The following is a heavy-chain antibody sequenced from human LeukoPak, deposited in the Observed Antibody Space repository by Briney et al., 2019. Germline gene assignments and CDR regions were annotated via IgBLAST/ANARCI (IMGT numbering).Heavy chain of an antibody. V-gene: IGHV4-30-4*01. J-gene: IGHJ6*02. CDR3: ARDPDLGDSSGYYYYGMDV. CDR2: IDYSGST. Sequence: PSETLSLTCTVSGGSISSGDYYGSWIRQPPGKGREWIGYIDYSGSTYYNPSLKSRVTISVEPSKTQSSLKLSSVTAADTAVYYSARDPDLGDSSGYYYYGMDVWGQGTTVTVSS. D-gene: IGHD3-22*01. CDR1: GGSISSGDYY.